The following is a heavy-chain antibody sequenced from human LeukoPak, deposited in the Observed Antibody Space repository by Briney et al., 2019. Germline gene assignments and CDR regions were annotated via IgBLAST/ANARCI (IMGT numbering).Heavy chain of an antibody. D-gene: IGHD3-22*01. V-gene: IGHV1-18*01. Sequence: ASVKVSFKASGYTFTSYGISWVRQAPGQGLEWMGWISAYNGNTNYAQKLQGRVTITADKSTSTAYMELSSLRSEDTAVYYCASPSLRGTMIVVAPMGDAFDIWGQGTMVTVSS. CDR1: GYTFTSYG. CDR2: ISAYNGNT. J-gene: IGHJ3*02. CDR3: ASPSLRGTMIVVAPMGDAFDI.